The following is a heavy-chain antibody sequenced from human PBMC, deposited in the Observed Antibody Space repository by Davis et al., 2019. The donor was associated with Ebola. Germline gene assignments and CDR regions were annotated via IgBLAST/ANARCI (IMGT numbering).Heavy chain of an antibody. CDR1: GFTFSSYS. Sequence: SLRLSCAASGFTFSSYSMNRVRQAPGKGLEWVAVISYDGSNKYYADSVKGRFTISRDNSKNTLYLQMNSLRAEDTAVYYCARDLATVTPYYFDYWGQGTLVTVSS. D-gene: IGHD4-17*01. J-gene: IGHJ4*02. CDR2: ISYDGSNK. V-gene: IGHV3-30*03. CDR3: ARDLATVTPYYFDY.